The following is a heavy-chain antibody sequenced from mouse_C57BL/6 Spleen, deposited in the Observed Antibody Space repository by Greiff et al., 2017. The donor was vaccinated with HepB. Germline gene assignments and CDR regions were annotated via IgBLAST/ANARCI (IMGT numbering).Heavy chain of an antibody. Sequence: QVQLKESGPGLVQPSQSLSITCTVSGFSLTSYGVHWVRQSPGKGLDWLGVIWSGGSTDYNAAFISRLSISKDNSKSRVFFKMNSLQADDTAIYYCARSHRGGYAMDYWGQGTSVTVSS. J-gene: IGHJ4*01. CDR2: IWSGGST. D-gene: IGHD2-14*01. CDR1: GFSLTSYG. V-gene: IGHV2-2*01. CDR3: ARSHRGGYAMDY.